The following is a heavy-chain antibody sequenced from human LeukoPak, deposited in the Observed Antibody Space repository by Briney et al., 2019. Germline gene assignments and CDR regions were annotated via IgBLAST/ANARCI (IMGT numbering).Heavy chain of an antibody. V-gene: IGHV4-61*01. D-gene: IGHD6-13*01. CDR1: GGSVSSGSYY. CDR2: IYYSGST. Sequence: PSETLSLTCTVSGGSVSSGSYYWSWIRQPPGKGLEWIGYIYYSGSTSYNPSLKSRVTISVDTSKNQFSLKLSSVTAADTAVYYCARDRGSWSAFDYWGQGTLVTVSS. J-gene: IGHJ4*02. CDR3: ARDRGSWSAFDY.